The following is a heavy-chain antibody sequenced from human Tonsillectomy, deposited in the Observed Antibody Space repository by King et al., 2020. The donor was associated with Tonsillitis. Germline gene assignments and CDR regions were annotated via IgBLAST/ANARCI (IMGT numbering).Heavy chain of an antibody. J-gene: IGHJ6*02. Sequence: QLVQSGAEVKKPGSSVKVSCKASGDTFSSYGISWVRQAPGQGLEWMGRIIPILSITTYAQKFQGRVTISADKSTSTAYMDVSSLRSEDTAVYYCARDVHVERRRYYYYGMDVWGQGTTVIVSS. V-gene: IGHV1-69*04. CDR3: ARDVHVERRRYYYYGMDV. D-gene: IGHD1-1*01. CDR2: IIPILSIT. CDR1: GDTFSSYG.